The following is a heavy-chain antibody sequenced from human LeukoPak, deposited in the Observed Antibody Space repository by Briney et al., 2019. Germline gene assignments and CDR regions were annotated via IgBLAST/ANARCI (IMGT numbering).Heavy chain of an antibody. CDR2: IIAYNGNT. CDR3: ARDLKRGRPQWLVGPPGY. D-gene: IGHD6-19*01. CDR1: GFTFTSYG. V-gene: IGHV1-18*01. Sequence: GASVKVSCKASGFTFTSYGISWVRQAPGQGLEWMGWIIAYNGNTNYAQKLQGRVTMTTDTSTSTAYMEVRSLRSDDTAVYYCARDLKRGRPQWLVGPPGYGGQGTLVTVSS. J-gene: IGHJ4*02.